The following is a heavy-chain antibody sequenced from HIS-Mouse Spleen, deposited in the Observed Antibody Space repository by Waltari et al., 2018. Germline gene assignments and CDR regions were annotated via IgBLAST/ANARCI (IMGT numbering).Heavy chain of an antibody. Sequence: QLQLQESGPGLVKPSETLSLTCTVSGGSISSSSYYWGWIRQPPGKGLDWIGSIYYSGSPYYNPSLKRGVTIAVDTSKNQFSLKLSSVTAADTAVYYCAREIPYSSSWYDWYFDLWGRGTLVTVSS. J-gene: IGHJ2*01. V-gene: IGHV4-39*07. CDR3: AREIPYSSSWYDWYFDL. CDR2: IYYSGSP. D-gene: IGHD6-13*01. CDR1: GGSISSSSYY.